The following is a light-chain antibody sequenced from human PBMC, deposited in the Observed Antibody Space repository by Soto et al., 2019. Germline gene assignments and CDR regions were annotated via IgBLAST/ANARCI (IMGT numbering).Light chain of an antibody. CDR3: QKKNSFSQIP. CDR1: QSIKNW. V-gene: IGKV1-5*03. J-gene: IGKJ3*01. Sequence: DIQMTQSPSTLSASVGDRVTITCRASQSIKNWLAWYQQKPGEAPKLLIYKASTLESGVPSRFSGSGSGTEFTSPINFLQPGYFDTFYSQKKNSFSQIPFGPGTKGEIK. CDR2: KAS.